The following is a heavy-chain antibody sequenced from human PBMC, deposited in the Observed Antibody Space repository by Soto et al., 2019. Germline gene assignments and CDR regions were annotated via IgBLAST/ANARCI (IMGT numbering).Heavy chain of an antibody. D-gene: IGHD2-2*01. V-gene: IGHV3-23*01. J-gene: IGHJ3*02. Sequence: PGGSLRLSCAASGFTFSSYAMSWVRQAPGKGLEWDSAITASGDTTYYADSVKGRFTISRDNSKSTMYLQMNSLRAEDTAVYYCAKVRPMSYCTRTSCLGAFDIWGQVTMVTVSS. CDR2: ITASGDTT. CDR3: AKVRPMSYCTRTSCLGAFDI. CDR1: GFTFSSYA.